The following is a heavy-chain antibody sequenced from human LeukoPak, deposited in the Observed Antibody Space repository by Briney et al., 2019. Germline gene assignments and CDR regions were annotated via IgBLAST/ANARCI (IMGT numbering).Heavy chain of an antibody. V-gene: IGHV4-59*12. J-gene: IGHJ4*02. Sequence: SETLSLTCTVSGGSISNYYWSWIRQPPGKGLEWIGYIYHSGRTYYNPSLKSRLTISLDRSKNQFSLKLSSVTAADTAVYYCAGAGIAARPYYFDCWGQGSLVTVSS. CDR2: IYHSGRT. CDR3: AGAGIAARPYYFDC. CDR1: GGSISNYY. D-gene: IGHD6-6*01.